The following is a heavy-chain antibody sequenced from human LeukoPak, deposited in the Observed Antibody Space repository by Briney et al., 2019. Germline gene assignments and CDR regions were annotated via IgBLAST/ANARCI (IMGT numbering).Heavy chain of an antibody. J-gene: IGHJ6*02. CDR3: AKETGYSSSWLPNYYYYGMDV. CDR1: GFTFSSYA. CDR2: ISYDGSNK. V-gene: IGHV3-30-3*01. D-gene: IGHD6-13*01. Sequence: GGSLRLSCAASGFTFSSYAMHWVRQAPGKGLERVAVISYDGSNKYYADSVKGRFTISRDNSKNTLYLQMNSLRAEDTAVYYCAKETGYSSSWLPNYYYYGMDVWGQGTTVTVSS.